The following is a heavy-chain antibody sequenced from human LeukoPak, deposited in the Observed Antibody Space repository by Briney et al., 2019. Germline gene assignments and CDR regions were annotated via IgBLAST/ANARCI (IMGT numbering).Heavy chain of an antibody. CDR2: INPTSGGA. CDR3: ARDLAADYGDY. V-gene: IGHV1-2*02. D-gene: IGHD2-15*01. CDR1: GYIFTGYY. Sequence: ASVKVSCKASGYIFTGYYMHWVRQAPGQGLEWKGWINPTSGGADYAQKFQGRVTMTRDTSISTAYMELSRLTSDDTAVYYCARDLAADYGDYWGQGTLVTVSS. J-gene: IGHJ4*02.